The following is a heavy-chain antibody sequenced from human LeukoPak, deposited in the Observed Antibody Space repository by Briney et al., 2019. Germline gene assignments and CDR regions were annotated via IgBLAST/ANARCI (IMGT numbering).Heavy chain of an antibody. D-gene: IGHD3/OR15-3a*01. V-gene: IGHV3-21*01. CDR1: GFTFSSYS. CDR3: ARDSRWAGLAEYFQH. J-gene: IGHJ1*01. CDR2: ISSSSSYI. Sequence: GGSLRLSCAASGFTFSSYSMNWVRQAPGKGLEWVSSISSSSSYIYYAGSVKGRFTISRDNAKNSLFLQMNSLRAEDTAVYYCARDSRWAGLAEYFQHWGQGTLVTVSS.